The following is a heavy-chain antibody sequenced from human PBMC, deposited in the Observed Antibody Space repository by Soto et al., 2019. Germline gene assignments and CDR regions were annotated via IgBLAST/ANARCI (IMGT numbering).Heavy chain of an antibody. D-gene: IGHD5-12*01. V-gene: IGHV4-31*03. CDR1: GGSISSGGYY. J-gene: IGHJ4*02. CDR2: IYYSGST. CDR3: VRINVSGYDYIRVGGYFDY. Sequence: QVQLQESGPGLVKPSQTLSLTCTVSGGSISSGGYYWSWIRQHPGKGLEWIGYIYYSGSTYYNPSLKSRVTISVDTSKNQFSLKLSSVTAADTAVYYCVRINVSGYDYIRVGGYFDYWGQGTLVTVSS.